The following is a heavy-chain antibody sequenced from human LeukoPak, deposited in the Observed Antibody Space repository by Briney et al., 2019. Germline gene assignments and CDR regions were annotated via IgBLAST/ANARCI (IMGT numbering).Heavy chain of an antibody. D-gene: IGHD3-3*01. J-gene: IGHJ4*02. CDR3: ARAFWSGPLDY. CDR2: IHFSGNT. CDR1: GGSISSYY. V-gene: IGHV4-59*01. Sequence: SETLSLTCTVSGGSISSYYWSWIRQSPGKGLEWIGYIHFSGNTNYNPSLKSRVTTSSDTSKNQFSLKLSSVTAADTAVYYCARAFWSGPLDYWGQGTLVTVSS.